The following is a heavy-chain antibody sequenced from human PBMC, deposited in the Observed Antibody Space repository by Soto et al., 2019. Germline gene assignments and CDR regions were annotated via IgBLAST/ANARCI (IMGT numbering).Heavy chain of an antibody. J-gene: IGHJ4*02. V-gene: IGHV4-59*01. CDR1: VGSITGYY. CDR3: ARERTPRSGFDY. D-gene: IGHD1-26*01. CDR2: SYYTRAT. Sequence: SATLSLTCTVSVGSITGYYWSWIRQSPGKGLEWMGCSYYTRATNYKPSLKSRVTLSVGTSKNHVSLTLSSATAADTAVYYCARERTPRSGFDYWGQGTQVTVSS.